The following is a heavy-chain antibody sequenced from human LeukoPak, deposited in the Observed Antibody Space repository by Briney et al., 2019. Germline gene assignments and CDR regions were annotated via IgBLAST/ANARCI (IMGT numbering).Heavy chain of an antibody. J-gene: IGHJ4*02. CDR1: GYTFTSYD. D-gene: IGHD3-9*01. CDR2: MNPNSGNT. V-gene: IGHV1-8*01. CDR3: ATTRPNYDILTGYSPPLDY. Sequence: ASVKVSCKASGYTFTSYDINWVRQATGQGLEWMGWMNPNSGNTGYAQKFQGRVTMTRNTSISTAYMELSSLRSEDTAVYYCATTRPNYDILTGYSPPLDYWGQGTLVTVSS.